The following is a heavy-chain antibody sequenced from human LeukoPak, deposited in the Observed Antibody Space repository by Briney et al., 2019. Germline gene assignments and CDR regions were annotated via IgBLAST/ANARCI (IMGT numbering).Heavy chain of an antibody. CDR1: GFTFSDHQ. V-gene: IGHV3-7*05. CDR3: AGSSGYHYFDY. J-gene: IGHJ4*02. CDR2: IKQDGGQK. D-gene: IGHD3-22*01. Sequence: GGSLRLSCVGSGFTFSDHQMNWVRQAPGKGLEWVAKIKQDGGQKHYVDSVKGRFTISRDNAKNSLYLQMNSLRAEDTAVYYCAGSSGYHYFDYWGQGTLVTVSS.